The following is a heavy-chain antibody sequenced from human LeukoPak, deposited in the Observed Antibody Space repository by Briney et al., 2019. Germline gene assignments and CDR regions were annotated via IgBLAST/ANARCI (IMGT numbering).Heavy chain of an antibody. CDR2: INPSGGST. D-gene: IGHD3-9*01. CDR3: ARGRGLRYFDWPYEY. Sequence: ASVTVSCKASGYTFTSYYMHWVRQAPGQGLEWMGIINPSGGSTSYAQKFQGRVTMTRDTSTSTVYMELSSLRSEDTAVYYCARGRGLRYFDWPYEYWGQGTLVTVSS. V-gene: IGHV1-46*01. J-gene: IGHJ4*02. CDR1: GYTFTSYY.